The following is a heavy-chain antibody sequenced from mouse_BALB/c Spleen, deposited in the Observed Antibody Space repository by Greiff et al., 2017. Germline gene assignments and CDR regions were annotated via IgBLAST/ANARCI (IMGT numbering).Heavy chain of an antibody. CDR1: GFTFSSYA. J-gene: IGHJ2*01. V-gene: IGHV5-6-5*01. CDR2: ISSGGST. D-gene: IGHD1-2*01. Sequence: DVKLVESGGGLVKPGGSLKLSCAASGFTFSSYAMSWVRQTPEKRLEWVASISSGGSTYYPDSVKGRFTISRDNARNILYLQMSSLRSEDTAMYYCARGPLLRPYYFDYWGQGTTLTVSS. CDR3: ARGPLLRPYYFDY.